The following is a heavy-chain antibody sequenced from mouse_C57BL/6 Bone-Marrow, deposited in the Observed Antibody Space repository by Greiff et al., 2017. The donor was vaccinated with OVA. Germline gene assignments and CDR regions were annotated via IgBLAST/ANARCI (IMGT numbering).Heavy chain of an antibody. CDR1: GYTFTSYG. Sequence: VKLMESGAELARPGASVKLSCKASGYTFTSYGISWVKQRTGQGLEWIGEIYPRSGNTYYNEKFKGKATLTADKSSSTAYMELRSLTSEDSAVYFCARIYYGNYFWAWFAYWGQGTLVTVSA. V-gene: IGHV1-81*01. CDR3: ARIYYGNYFWAWFAY. J-gene: IGHJ3*01. CDR2: IYPRSGNT. D-gene: IGHD2-1*01.